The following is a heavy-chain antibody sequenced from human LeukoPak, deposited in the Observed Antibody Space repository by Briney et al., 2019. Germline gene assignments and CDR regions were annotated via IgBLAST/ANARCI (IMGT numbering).Heavy chain of an antibody. D-gene: IGHD3-16*02. J-gene: IGHJ4*02. Sequence: SGGSLRLSCAASGFTFSGYWMNWVRQAPGKGLEWVANINQDGTNRNYLDSVTGRFTISRDNAENSVYLQMNRLRAEDTAVYYCARDGDYDYIWGSYRFEDWGQGILVTVSS. CDR3: ARDGDYDYIWGSYRFED. V-gene: IGHV3-7*03. CDR1: GFTFSGYW. CDR2: INQDGTNR.